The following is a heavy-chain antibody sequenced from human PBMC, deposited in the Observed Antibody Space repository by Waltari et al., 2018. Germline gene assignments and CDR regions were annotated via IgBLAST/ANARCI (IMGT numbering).Heavy chain of an antibody. CDR3: VGRTYLAF. CDR1: GFTFKSYT. Sequence: EVQLVESGGGLVQPGGSLRLSCAASGFTFKSYTMNWVRQAPGKGLEWVSSITSGSSTTYYADSVKGRFTISRDNAKNSLYLQMNSLRAEDTAVYYCVGRTYLAFWGQGTLVTVSS. CDR2: ITSGSSTT. J-gene: IGHJ4*02. V-gene: IGHV3-48*04.